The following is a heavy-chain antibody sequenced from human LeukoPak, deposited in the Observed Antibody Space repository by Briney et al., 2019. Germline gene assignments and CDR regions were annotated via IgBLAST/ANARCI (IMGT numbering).Heavy chain of an antibody. J-gene: IGHJ4*02. CDR1: GFTFSASA. D-gene: IGHD6-13*01. CDR3: ARLSEIAAAGYDY. CDR2: IRSIANTYAT. Sequence: QTGGSLRLSCAASGFTFSASAVHWVRQASGKGLEWVGRIRSIANTYATAYAASVQGRFAISRDDSKNTAYLQMNSLKSEDTAVYYCARLSEIAAAGYDYWGQGTLATVSS. V-gene: IGHV3-73*01.